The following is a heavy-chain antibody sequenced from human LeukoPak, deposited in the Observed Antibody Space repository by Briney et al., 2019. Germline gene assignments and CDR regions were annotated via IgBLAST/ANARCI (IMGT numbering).Heavy chain of an antibody. Sequence: ASVKVSFTASGYMFVGYHMNWVRQAPGQGLEWMGWVNPNNGDTNYAPKFQGRVILTRDPSISTAYLELTSLKFDDTAVYYCTRGGSWFDSWGQGSLVTVSS. D-gene: IGHD3-16*01. V-gene: IGHV1-2*02. CDR2: VNPNNGDT. J-gene: IGHJ5*01. CDR3: TRGGSWFDS. CDR1: GYMFVGYH.